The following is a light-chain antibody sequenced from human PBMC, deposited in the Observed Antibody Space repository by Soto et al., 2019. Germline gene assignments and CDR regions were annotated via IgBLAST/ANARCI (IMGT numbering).Light chain of an antibody. CDR2: DVS. V-gene: IGLV2-14*03. J-gene: IGLJ1*01. Sequence: QSALTQPASVSGSPGQSITISCTGTSSDVGAYNYVSWYQQEPGKAPKLMIHDVSNRPSGVSNRFSGSKSGNTASLTISGLQAEDEADYYCGSYTSSDTNVVGTGTKLAVL. CDR3: GSYTSSDTNV. CDR1: SSDVGAYNY.